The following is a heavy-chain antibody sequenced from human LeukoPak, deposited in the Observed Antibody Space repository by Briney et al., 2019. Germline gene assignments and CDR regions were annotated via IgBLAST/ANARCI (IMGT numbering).Heavy chain of an antibody. Sequence: SETLSLTCAVYGGSFSGYYWSWIRQPPGKGLEWIGEINHSGSTNYNPSLKSRVTISVGTSKNQFSLKLSSVTAADTAVYYCASFFSATRGELLDWGQGTLVTVSS. CDR1: GGSFSGYY. D-gene: IGHD3-10*01. J-gene: IGHJ4*02. V-gene: IGHV4-34*01. CDR2: INHSGST. CDR3: ASFFSATRGELLD.